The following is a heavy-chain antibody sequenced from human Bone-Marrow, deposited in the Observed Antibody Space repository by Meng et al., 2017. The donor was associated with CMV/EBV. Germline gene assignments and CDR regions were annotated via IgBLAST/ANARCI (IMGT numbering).Heavy chain of an antibody. Sequence: GGALRLSCAASGFTFSSYSMNWVRQAPGKGLEWVSSISSSSSYIYYADSVKGRFTISRDNAKNSLYLQMNSLRAEDTAVYYCARRRGTPYYYDSSGYYPFDYWGQGTLVTVSS. D-gene: IGHD3-22*01. CDR1: GFTFSSYS. CDR3: ARRRGTPYYYDSSGYYPFDY. J-gene: IGHJ4*02. V-gene: IGHV3-21*01. CDR2: ISSSSSYI.